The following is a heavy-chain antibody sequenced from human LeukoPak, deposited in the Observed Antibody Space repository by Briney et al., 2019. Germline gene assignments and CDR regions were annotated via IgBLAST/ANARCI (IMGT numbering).Heavy chain of an antibody. J-gene: IGHJ4*02. CDR3: ARARPVKTRIVLVVYASFDY. V-gene: IGHV4-34*01. Sequence: SETLSLTCAVYGGSFSGYYWSWIRQPPGKGLEWIGEINHSGSTNYNPSLKSRVTISVDTSKNQFSLKLSSVTAADTAVYYCARARPVKTRIVLVVYASFDYRGQGTLVTVSS. D-gene: IGHD2-8*02. CDR2: INHSGST. CDR1: GGSFSGYY.